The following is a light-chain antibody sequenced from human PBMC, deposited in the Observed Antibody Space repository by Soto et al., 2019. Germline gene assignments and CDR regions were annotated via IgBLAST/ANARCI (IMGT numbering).Light chain of an antibody. J-gene: IGKJ3*01. CDR1: QGVSSY. Sequence: DIQLTQSPSFLSASVGDRVTITCRASQGVSSYLDWYQQKPGKAPNLLIYAASSLRSGVPSRFSGSGSETDFTLTISSLQPEDFATYYCQQLYSTVLTFGQGTKVDIK. CDR2: AAS. CDR3: QQLYSTVLT. V-gene: IGKV1-9*01.